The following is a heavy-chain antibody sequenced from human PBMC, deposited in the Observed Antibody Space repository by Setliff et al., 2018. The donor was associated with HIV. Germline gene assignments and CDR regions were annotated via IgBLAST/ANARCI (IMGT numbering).Heavy chain of an antibody. CDR1: GFTFSIYA. D-gene: IGHD1-7*01. J-gene: IGHJ6*03. CDR2: ISGSGGTT. Sequence: PGGSLRLSCAASGFTFSIYAMSWVRQAPGKGLEWVSGISGSGGTTNYADSVKGRFTISRDNSKNMVFLQMNSLRAEDTAVYYCAKNTPSIINYPYYYYMDVWGKGTTVTVSS. V-gene: IGHV3-23*01. CDR3: AKNTPSIINYPYYYYMDV.